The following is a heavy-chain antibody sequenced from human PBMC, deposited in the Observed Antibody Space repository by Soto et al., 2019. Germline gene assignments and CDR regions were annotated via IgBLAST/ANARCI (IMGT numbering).Heavy chain of an antibody. CDR1: GFTFSSYG. D-gene: IGHD2-21*02. CDR3: AKDKRAVVVTAPFDY. V-gene: IGHV3-30*18. CDR2: ISYDGSNK. J-gene: IGHJ4*02. Sequence: QVQLVESGGGVVQPGRSLRLSCAASGFTFSSYGMHWVRQAPGKRLEWVAVISYDGSNKYYADSVKGRFTISRDNSKNTLYLQMNSLRAEDTAVYYCAKDKRAVVVTAPFDYWGQGTLVTVSS.